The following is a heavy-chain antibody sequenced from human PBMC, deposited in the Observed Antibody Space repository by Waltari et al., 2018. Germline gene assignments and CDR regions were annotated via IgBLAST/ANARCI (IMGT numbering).Heavy chain of an antibody. V-gene: IGHV4-31*03. CDR1: GGSISSGDYY. D-gene: IGHD3-10*01. J-gene: IGHJ4*02. CDR2: IYYSGRT. CDR3: ATDLGNY. Sequence: QVQLQESGPGLVKPSQTLSLTCTVSGGSISSGDYYWSWIRQPPGKGLEWIGYIYYSGRTYYHPSLKSRVTITADTSTDTAYMELSSLRSEDTAVYYCATDLGNYWGQGTLVTVSS.